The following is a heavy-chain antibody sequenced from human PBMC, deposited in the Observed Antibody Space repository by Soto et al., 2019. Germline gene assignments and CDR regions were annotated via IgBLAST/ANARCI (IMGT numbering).Heavy chain of an antibody. Sequence: QVQLVQSGAEVKKPGSSVKVSCKASGGTFSSYAISWVRQAPGQGLEWMGGIIPIFGTANYAQKFQGRVTITADESTSTAYMERSSLRSEDTAVYYFARDQDVSNYHGMDVGGQGTTVTVSS. V-gene: IGHV1-69*12. CDR2: IIPIFGTA. CDR1: GGTFSSYA. D-gene: IGHD4-4*01. J-gene: IGHJ6*02. CDR3: ARDQDVSNYHGMDV.